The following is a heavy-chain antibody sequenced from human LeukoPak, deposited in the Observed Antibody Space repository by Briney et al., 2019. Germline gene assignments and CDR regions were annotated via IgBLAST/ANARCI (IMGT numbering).Heavy chain of an antibody. V-gene: IGHV5-10-1*01. Sequence: GESLKISCKGSGYSFTSYWISWVRQMPGKGLEWMGRIDPRDSYTNYSPSFQGHVTISADKSISTAYLQWSSLKASDTAMYYCARRSPYYYGSGSYHEGDFDYWGQGTLVTVSS. J-gene: IGHJ4*02. CDR3: ARRSPYYYGSGSYHEGDFDY. CDR2: IDPRDSYT. D-gene: IGHD3-10*01. CDR1: GYSFTSYW.